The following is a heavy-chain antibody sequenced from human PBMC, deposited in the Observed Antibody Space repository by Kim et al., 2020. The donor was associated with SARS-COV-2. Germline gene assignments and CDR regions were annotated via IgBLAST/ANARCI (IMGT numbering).Heavy chain of an antibody. CDR3: ARGVTASFDI. CDR1: GYTFSNNA. V-gene: IGHV1-3*01. J-gene: IGHJ3*02. CDR2: IKPGNGDT. D-gene: IGHD2-21*02. Sequence: ASVKVSXKASGYTFSNNAIHWVRQAPGQRLEWMAWIKPGNGDTKYSQKFQGRVTLSRDTSANTAYMELSRLTSEDTAVYYCARGVTASFDIWGQGTMVAVSS.